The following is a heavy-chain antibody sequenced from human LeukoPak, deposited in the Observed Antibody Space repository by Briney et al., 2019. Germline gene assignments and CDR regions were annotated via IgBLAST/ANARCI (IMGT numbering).Heavy chain of an antibody. CDR3: ARLVGAGKDYYYYYMDV. J-gene: IGHJ6*03. CDR2: IHHSGST. Sequence: SETLSLTCAVSGVSISSSNWWNWVRQPPGKGLEWIGEIHHSGSTNYNPSLKSRVTISVDKSKNQFSLKVSSVTVADTAVYYCARLVGAGKDYYYYYMDVWGKGTTVTVSS. CDR1: GVSISSSNW. V-gene: IGHV4-4*02. D-gene: IGHD1-26*01.